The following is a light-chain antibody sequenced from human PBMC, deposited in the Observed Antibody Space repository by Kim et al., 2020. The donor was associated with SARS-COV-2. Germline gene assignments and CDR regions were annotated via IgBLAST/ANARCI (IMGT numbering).Light chain of an antibody. Sequence: DIQLTQSPSSVSASVGDRVIIPCRASQDITRWLAWYQQKPGKAPKVLIYGASNLQSGVPSRFSGSGSGTDFTLTISSLQPEDFGTYFCQSANSCTPRHAFGGGTKLEIK. CDR2: GAS. CDR1: QDITRW. CDR3: QSANSCTPRHA. V-gene: IGKV1-12*01. J-gene: IGKJ4*01.